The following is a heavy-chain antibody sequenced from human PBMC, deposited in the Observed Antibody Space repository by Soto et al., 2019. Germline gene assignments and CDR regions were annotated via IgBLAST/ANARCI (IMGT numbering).Heavy chain of an antibody. V-gene: IGHV4-4*02. CDR1: SGSISSSNW. CDR2: IYHSGST. CDR3: ARVEYYYGSGSYFGY. D-gene: IGHD3-10*01. Sequence: QVQLQESGPGLVKPSGTLSLTCAVSSGSISSSNWWSWVRQPPGKGLEWIGEIYHSGSTNYNPSLKSRVTISVDKSKNQLSLKLSSVTAADTAVYYCARVEYYYGSGSYFGYWGQGTLVTVSS. J-gene: IGHJ4*02.